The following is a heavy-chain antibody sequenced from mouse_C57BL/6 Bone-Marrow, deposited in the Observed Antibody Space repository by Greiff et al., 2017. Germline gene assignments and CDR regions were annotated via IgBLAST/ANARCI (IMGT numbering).Heavy chain of an antibody. CDR3: ARKQGNDY. CDR2: ISSGGSYT. V-gene: IGHV5-6*01. CDR1: GFTFSSYG. Sequence: EVQLVESGGDLVKPGGSLKLSCAASGFTFSSYGMSWVRQTPDKRLEWVATISSGGSYTYYPDSVKGRFTISRDNAKNTLYLQMSSLKSEDTAMYYCARKQGNDYWGQGTTLTVSS. J-gene: IGHJ2*01.